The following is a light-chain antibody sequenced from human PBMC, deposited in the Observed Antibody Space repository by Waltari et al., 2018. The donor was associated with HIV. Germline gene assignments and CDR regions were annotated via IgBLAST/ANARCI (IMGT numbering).Light chain of an antibody. J-gene: IGKJ1*01. CDR1: QYINNF. V-gene: IGKV1-39*01. CDR2: TAS. Sequence: DIQMTQSPSSLSASVGDRVTITCRASQYINNFLNWYQQKPGKATKLLIHTASDLQTGVPSRFTGSGSGTDFTLTLSGLQPEDSATYYCQQSYTAPWTFGQGSKV. CDR3: QQSYTAPWT.